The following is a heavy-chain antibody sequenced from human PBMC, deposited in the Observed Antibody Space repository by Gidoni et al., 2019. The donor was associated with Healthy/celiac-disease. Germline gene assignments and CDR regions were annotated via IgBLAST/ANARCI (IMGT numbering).Heavy chain of an antibody. CDR2: IYSGGST. CDR1: GFTVSSNY. J-gene: IGHJ4*02. D-gene: IGHD4-17*01. Sequence: EVQLVESGGGLIQPGGSLRLSWAASGFTVSSNYMSGVRQAPGKGLEWVSVIYSGGSTYYADSVKGRFTISRDNSKNTLYLQMNSLRAEDTAVYYCARAQPSTTVIDYWGQGTLVTVSS. V-gene: IGHV3-53*01. CDR3: ARAQPSTTVIDY.